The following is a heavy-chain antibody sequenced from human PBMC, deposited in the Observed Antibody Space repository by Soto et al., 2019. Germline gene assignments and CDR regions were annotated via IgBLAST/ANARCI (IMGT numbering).Heavy chain of an antibody. CDR2: IISSTSDI. D-gene: IGHD6-19*01. CDR1: GFTFSSYS. Sequence: GGSLRLSCAASGFTFSSYSMNWVRQAPGKGLEWVSSIISSTSDIHYADSVKGRFTISRDNARNSLYLQMNSLRVEDTAVYYCARVRYSSGWGPYGYWGQGTLVTVSS. J-gene: IGHJ4*02. CDR3: ARVRYSSGWGPYGY. V-gene: IGHV3-21*01.